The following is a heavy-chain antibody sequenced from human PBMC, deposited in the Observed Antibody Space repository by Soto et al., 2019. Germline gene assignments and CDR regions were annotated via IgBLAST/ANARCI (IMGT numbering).Heavy chain of an antibody. J-gene: IGHJ3*02. D-gene: IGHD3-16*01. CDR3: ARDLKTGYYDYIWGSHKNAFDI. Sequence: ASVKVSCKASGYTFTSYYRHWVRQAPGQGLEWMGIINPSGGSTSYAQKFQGRVTMTRDTSTSTVYMELSSLRSEDTAVYYCARDLKTGYYDYIWGSHKNAFDIWGQGTMVTVSS. V-gene: IGHV1-46*03. CDR2: INPSGGST. CDR1: GYTFTSYY.